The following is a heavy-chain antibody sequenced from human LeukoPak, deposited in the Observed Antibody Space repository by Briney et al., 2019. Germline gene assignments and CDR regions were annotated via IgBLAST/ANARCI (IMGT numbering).Heavy chain of an antibody. D-gene: IGHD3-10*01. CDR3: ARGGYYGSGNDFRFDP. V-gene: IGHV4-59*01. Sequence: SETLSLTCAVSGGSINSYYWSWIRQPPGKGLECIGYIHYTGSTNYNPSLKSRVTISVDTSKNQFSLRLSSVTAADTAIYFCARGGYYGSGNDFRFDPWGQGTLVTVSS. CDR2: IHYTGST. J-gene: IGHJ5*02. CDR1: GGSINSYY.